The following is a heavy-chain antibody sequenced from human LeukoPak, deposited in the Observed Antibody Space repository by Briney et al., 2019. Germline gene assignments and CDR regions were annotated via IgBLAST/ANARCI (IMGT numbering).Heavy chain of an antibody. CDR1: GGSFTNYW. CDR3: ARPKNSYSGTWIKAFDI. J-gene: IGHJ3*02. Sequence: GESLNISFKGSGGSFTNYWIGWVRQMPGKGLEWMGIIHPGDSDSSYSPSFQGQVTISADKSINTAHLQWSSLKASDTAMYYCARPKNSYSGTWIKAFDIWGQGTMVTVSS. V-gene: IGHV5-51*01. D-gene: IGHD5-12*01. CDR2: IHPGDSDS.